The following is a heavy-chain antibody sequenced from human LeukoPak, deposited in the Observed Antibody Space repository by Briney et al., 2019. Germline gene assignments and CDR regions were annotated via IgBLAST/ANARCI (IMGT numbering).Heavy chain of an antibody. CDR2: IYYSGST. J-gene: IGHJ4*02. V-gene: IGHV4-59*01. Sequence: SETLSLTCAVSGGSISSYYWSWIRQPPGKGLEWIGYIYYSGSTNYNPSLKSRVTISVDTSKNQFSLKLSSVTAADTAVYYCARMYYYDSSGYYPPYFDYWGQGTLVTVSS. D-gene: IGHD3-22*01. CDR3: ARMYYYDSSGYYPPYFDY. CDR1: GGSISSYY.